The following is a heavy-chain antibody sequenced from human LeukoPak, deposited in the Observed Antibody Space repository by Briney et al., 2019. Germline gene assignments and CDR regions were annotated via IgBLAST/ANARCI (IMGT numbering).Heavy chain of an antibody. CDR2: ISSGGGTI. CDR1: GFTFSSYE. V-gene: IGHV3-48*03. Sequence: GGSLRRSCAASGFTFSSYEMNWVRQAPGKGLEWVSYISSGGGTIYYSDSVKGRFTISRDNAKNSLYLQMNSLRAEDTAVYYCARGRTGTIFDYWGQGTLVTVSS. CDR3: ARGRTGTIFDY. J-gene: IGHJ4*02. D-gene: IGHD1-7*01.